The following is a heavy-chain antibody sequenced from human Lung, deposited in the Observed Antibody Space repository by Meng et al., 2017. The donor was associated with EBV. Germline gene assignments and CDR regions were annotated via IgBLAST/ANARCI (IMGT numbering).Heavy chain of an antibody. J-gene: IGHJ5*02. Sequence: QGQLVQSGAEVKKPGASWRVSGKASGYPFYIYHMHWVRQAPGQGLEWMGVINPSGGSSIYAQRFQGRVTMTSDTSTTTVYMDLSSLRSEDTAVYYCARVSKGGSYGFDPWGQGTLVTVSS. CDR3: ARVSKGGSYGFDP. CDR2: INPSGGSS. V-gene: IGHV1-46*02. CDR1: GYPFYIYH. D-gene: IGHD1-26*01.